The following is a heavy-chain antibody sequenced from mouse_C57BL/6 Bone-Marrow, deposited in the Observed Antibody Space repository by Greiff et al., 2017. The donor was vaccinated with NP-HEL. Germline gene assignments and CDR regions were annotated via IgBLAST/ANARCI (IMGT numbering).Heavy chain of an antibody. Sequence: QVQLKQSGAELVRPGTSVKVSCKASGYAFTNYLIEWVKQRPGQGLEWIGVINPGSGGTNYNEKFKGKATLTADKSSSTAYMQLSSLTSEDSAVYFCALTGREAFFDYWGQGTTLTVSS. V-gene: IGHV1-54*01. CDR3: ALTGREAFFDY. J-gene: IGHJ2*01. CDR1: GYAFTNYL. D-gene: IGHD4-1*01. CDR2: INPGSGGT.